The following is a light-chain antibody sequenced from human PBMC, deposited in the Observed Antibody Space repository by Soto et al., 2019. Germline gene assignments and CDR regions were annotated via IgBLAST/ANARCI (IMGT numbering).Light chain of an antibody. Sequence: DIQMTQSPSTLSASVGDRVTITCRASQSISYWLAWYQQKPGKAPKLLIYKASTLESGVPSRFSGSGSGTEFTLTISSLQPDDFASYYCQQYTSPRWTCGQGTKVEIK. CDR1: QSISYW. CDR2: KAS. V-gene: IGKV1-5*03. CDR3: QQYTSPRWT. J-gene: IGKJ1*01.